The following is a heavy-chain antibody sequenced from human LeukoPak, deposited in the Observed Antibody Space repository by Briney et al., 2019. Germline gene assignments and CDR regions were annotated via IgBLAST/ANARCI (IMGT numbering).Heavy chain of an antibody. CDR2: ISWNSGSI. CDR3: AKDYCSSTSCLSYYYYYMDV. J-gene: IGHJ6*03. V-gene: IGHV3-9*01. CDR1: GFTFEDYA. Sequence: GSSLRLFCAVSGFTFEDYAMHWARQARGKGLEWVTGISWNSGSIGYADSVKGRFTISRDNAKNSLYLQMNSLRAEDTALYYCAKDYCSSTSCLSYYYYYMDVWGKGTTVTVSS. D-gene: IGHD2-2*01.